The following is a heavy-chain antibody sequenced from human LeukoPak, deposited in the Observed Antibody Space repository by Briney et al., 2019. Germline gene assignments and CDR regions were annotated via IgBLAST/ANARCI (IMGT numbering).Heavy chain of an antibody. J-gene: IGHJ4*02. V-gene: IGHV5-51*01. CDR1: GYSFTSYW. Sequence: GESLKISCKATGYSFTSYWIGWVRQMPGKGLEWMGIIYPGDSDTRYSPSFQGQVTISADKSISTAYLQWSSLKASDTAMYYCARQRVSYGDYPREFDYWGQGTLVTASS. D-gene: IGHD4-17*01. CDR3: ARQRVSYGDYPREFDY. CDR2: IYPGDSDT.